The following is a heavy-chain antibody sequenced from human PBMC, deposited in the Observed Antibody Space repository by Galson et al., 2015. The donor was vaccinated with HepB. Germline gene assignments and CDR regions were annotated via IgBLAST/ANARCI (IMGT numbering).Heavy chain of an antibody. D-gene: IGHD6-19*01. Sequence: SLRLSCAASGFTFSDYYMSWIRQAPGKGLEWVSYISSSSSYTNYADSVKGRFTISRDNAKNSLYLQMNSLRAEDTAVYYCARIHSSGQIRGEPNFDYWGQGTLVTVSS. V-gene: IGHV3-11*03. CDR1: GFTFSDYY. CDR2: ISSSSSYT. J-gene: IGHJ4*02. CDR3: ARIHSSGQIRGEPNFDY.